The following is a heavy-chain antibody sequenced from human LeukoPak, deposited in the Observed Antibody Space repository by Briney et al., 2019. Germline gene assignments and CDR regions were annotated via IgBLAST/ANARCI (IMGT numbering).Heavy chain of an antibody. J-gene: IGHJ4*02. CDR1: GYSISSGYY. V-gene: IGHV4-38-2*01. D-gene: IGHD1-26*01. CDR2: MYHSGST. Sequence: SETLSLTCGVSGYSISSGYYWGWIRQPPGKGLEWIVSMYHSGSTYYNPSLKSRVTISMDTSKNQFSLKLASVTAADTAVYFCARTQSSGIVGAKTHFEYWGQGTLVTVSS. CDR3: ARTQSSGIVGAKTHFEY.